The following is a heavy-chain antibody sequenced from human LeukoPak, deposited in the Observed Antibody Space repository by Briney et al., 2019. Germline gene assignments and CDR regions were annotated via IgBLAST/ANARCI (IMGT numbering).Heavy chain of an antibody. CDR1: GGSISSYY. CDR3: ARHYGSGNPDAFDI. D-gene: IGHD3-10*01. J-gene: IGHJ3*02. Sequence: SETLSLTCTVSGGSISSYYWSWIRQPPGKGLEWIGYIYYSGNTNYNPSLKSRLTISVDTSKNQISLKLSSVTAADTAVYYCARHYGSGNPDAFDIWGQGTMVIVSS. CDR2: IYYSGNT. V-gene: IGHV4-59*08.